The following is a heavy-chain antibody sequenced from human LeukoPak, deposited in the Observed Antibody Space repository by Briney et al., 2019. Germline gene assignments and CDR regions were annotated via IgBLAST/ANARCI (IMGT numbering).Heavy chain of an antibody. CDR2: ISTYNGNT. J-gene: IGHJ4*02. Sequence: ASVKVSCKPSGYTFTSYAISWVRQAPGQGLEWMGWISTYNGNTNYAQKLQGRVTMTTDTSTSTAYMELRSLRSDDTAVYYCARDSSGWFREPQGKCWGQGTLVTVSS. D-gene: IGHD6-19*01. CDR1: GYTFTSYA. V-gene: IGHV1-18*01. CDR3: ARDSSGWFREPQGKC.